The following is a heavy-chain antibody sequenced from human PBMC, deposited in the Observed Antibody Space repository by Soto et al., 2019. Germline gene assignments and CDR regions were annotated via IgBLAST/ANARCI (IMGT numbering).Heavy chain of an antibody. CDR1: GFSLSSSGVG. D-gene: IGHD3-10*01. Sequence: QITLKESGPTLVKPTQTLTLTCFFSGFSLSSSGVGVGWIRQPPGKALEWLVLIYWDDDKHYSPSLKTRLTITKDTSKNQVVLTLTNVDPVDTGTYYCARISSGFGELFDYWGQGTLVTVSS. J-gene: IGHJ4*02. V-gene: IGHV2-5*02. CDR3: ARISSGFGELFDY. CDR2: IYWDDDK.